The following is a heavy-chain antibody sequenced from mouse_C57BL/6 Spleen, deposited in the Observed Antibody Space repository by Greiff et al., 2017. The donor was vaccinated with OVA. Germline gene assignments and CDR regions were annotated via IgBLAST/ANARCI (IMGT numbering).Heavy chain of an antibody. CDR1: GYTFTSYW. CDR3: ARKAYGSTLDYMDY. D-gene: IGHD1-1*01. J-gene: IGHJ4*01. Sequence: QVQLQQPGAELVMPGASVKLSCKASGYTFTSYWMHWVKQRPGQGLEWIGEIDPSDSYTNYNQKFKGKSTLTVDKSSSQAYMQLSSLTSEDSAVYYCARKAYGSTLDYMDYWGQGTSVTVSS. CDR2: IDPSDSYT. V-gene: IGHV1-69*01.